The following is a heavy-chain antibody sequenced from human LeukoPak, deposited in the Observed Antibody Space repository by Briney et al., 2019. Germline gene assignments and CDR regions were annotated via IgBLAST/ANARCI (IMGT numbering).Heavy chain of an antibody. CDR1: GFTFSSYA. V-gene: IGHV3-23*01. CDR3: AKEDIVVASGLPRANWFDP. J-gene: IGHJ5*02. CDR2: ISGSGGST. D-gene: IGHD2-2*01. Sequence: GGSLRLSCAASGFTFSSYAMSWVRQAPGKGLEWVSAISGSGGSTYYADSVKGRFTISRDNSKNTLYLQMNSLRAEDTAVYYCAKEDIVVASGLPRANWFDPWGQGTLVTVSS.